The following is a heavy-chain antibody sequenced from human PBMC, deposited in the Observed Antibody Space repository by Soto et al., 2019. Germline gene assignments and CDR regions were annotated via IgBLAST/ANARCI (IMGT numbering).Heavy chain of an antibody. Sequence: SETLSLTCTVSGGSMSPYFWSWIRQSPGKGLEWIGYIYCSGTTNYNPSFKSRVTTLLDTSKNQFSLKLVSLTAADTAFYYCARGRGGTYDAFDIWGPGALVTVSS. D-gene: IGHD1-26*01. J-gene: IGHJ3*02. CDR1: GGSMSPYF. CDR3: ARGRGGTYDAFDI. V-gene: IGHV4-59*01. CDR2: IYCSGTT.